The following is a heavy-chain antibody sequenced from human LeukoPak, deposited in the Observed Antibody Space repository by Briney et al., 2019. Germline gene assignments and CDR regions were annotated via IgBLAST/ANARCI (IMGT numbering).Heavy chain of an antibody. J-gene: IGHJ4*02. D-gene: IGHD2-8*01. CDR1: GYTFTSYY. V-gene: IGHV1-46*01. CDR2: INPSGGTT. CDR3: ARDGPCINGVCYTDFDY. Sequence: ASVKVSCKASGYTFTSYYIHWVRQAPGQGLEWMAIINPSGGTTSYAQKFQGRLTMTTDTSTSTVYMELSSLRSEDTAVYYCARDGPCINGVCYTDFDYWGQGTLVTVSS.